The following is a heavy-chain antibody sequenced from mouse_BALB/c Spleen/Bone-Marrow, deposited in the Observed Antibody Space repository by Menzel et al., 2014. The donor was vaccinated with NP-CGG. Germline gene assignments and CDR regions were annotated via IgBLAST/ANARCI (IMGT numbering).Heavy chain of an antibody. Sequence: QSGGGLVQPGGSMKLSCVASGFTFSNYWMNWVRQSPEKGLEWIAEIRLKSNNYATHYAESVKGRFTISRDDSKGSVYLQMNNLRAEDTGIYYCTTGFAYWGQGTLVTVSA. CDR3: TTGFAY. J-gene: IGHJ3*01. CDR2: IRLKSNNYAT. CDR1: GFTFSNYW. V-gene: IGHV6-6*02.